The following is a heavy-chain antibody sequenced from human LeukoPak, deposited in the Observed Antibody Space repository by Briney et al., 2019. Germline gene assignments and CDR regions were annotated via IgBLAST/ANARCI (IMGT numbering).Heavy chain of an antibody. CDR2: LSHSGST. Sequence: SETLSLTCTVSAYSISSGYYWGWIRQPPGKGLEWIGSLSHSGSTYYNPSLKSRVTISVDTSKNQFSLRLRSVTAADTAMYYCTSNLYSGSYYYAYWGQGTLVTVSS. J-gene: IGHJ4*02. CDR1: AYSISSGYY. CDR3: TSNLYSGSYYYAY. V-gene: IGHV4-38-2*02. D-gene: IGHD1-26*01.